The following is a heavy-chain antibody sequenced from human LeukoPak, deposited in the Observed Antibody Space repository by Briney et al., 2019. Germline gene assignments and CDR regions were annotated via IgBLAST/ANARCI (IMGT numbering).Heavy chain of an antibody. D-gene: IGHD4-11*01. CDR1: GGSFSGYY. CDR3: AREDYSTHFDY. Sequence: SETLSLTCAVYGGSFSGYYWGWIRQPPGKGLGWIGEINHSGSTNYNPSLKSRVTISVDTSKNQFSLKLSSVTAADTAVYYCAREDYSTHFDYWGQGTLVTVSS. CDR2: INHSGST. V-gene: IGHV4-34*01. J-gene: IGHJ4*02.